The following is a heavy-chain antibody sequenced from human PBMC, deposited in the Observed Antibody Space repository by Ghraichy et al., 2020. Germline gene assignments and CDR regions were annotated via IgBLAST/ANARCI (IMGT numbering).Heavy chain of an antibody. CDR2: ITSSSRSR. Sequence: LSLTCVGSGFTFSGYSMNWVRQSPGKGLEWVGYITSSSRSRFYADSVKGRFTISRDNAQNSLSLQMNSLRDEDTAVYYCARGSKVVRFFYYDGMDVWGQGTAVTVSS. CDR1: GFTFSGYS. D-gene: IGHD4-23*01. J-gene: IGHJ6*02. V-gene: IGHV3-48*02. CDR3: ARGSKVVRFFYYDGMDV.